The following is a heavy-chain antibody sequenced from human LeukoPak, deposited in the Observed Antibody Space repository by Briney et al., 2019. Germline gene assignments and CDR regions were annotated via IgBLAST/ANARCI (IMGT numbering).Heavy chain of an antibody. V-gene: IGHV1-18*01. Sequence: ASVKVSCKASGYTFTSYGISWVRQAPGQGLEWMGWISAYNGNTNYAQKLQGRDTMTTDTSTSTAQMELRSLRSDDTAVYYCARDPRLEPWDYWGQGTLVTVSS. CDR3: ARDPRLEPWDY. CDR1: GYTFTSYG. D-gene: IGHD1-1*01. J-gene: IGHJ4*02. CDR2: ISAYNGNT.